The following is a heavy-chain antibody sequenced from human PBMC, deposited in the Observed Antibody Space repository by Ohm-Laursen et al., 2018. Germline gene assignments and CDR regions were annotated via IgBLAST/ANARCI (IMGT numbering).Heavy chain of an antibody. J-gene: IGHJ4*02. CDR1: GFTFSSYW. Sequence: SLRLSCAAVGFTFSSYWMSWVRQAPGKGLEWVANIKQDGSEKYYVDSVKGRFTISRDNAKNSLYLQMNSLRSEDTAVYYCARHGMISRDRGFDYWGQGTLVTVSS. D-gene: IGHD3-22*01. CDR3: ARHGMISRDRGFDY. V-gene: IGHV3-7*03. CDR2: IKQDGSEK.